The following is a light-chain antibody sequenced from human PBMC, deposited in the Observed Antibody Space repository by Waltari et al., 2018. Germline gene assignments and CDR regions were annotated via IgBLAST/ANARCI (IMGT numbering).Light chain of an antibody. CDR1: QSVLYSSNNKNY. V-gene: IGKV4-1*01. CDR2: WAS. Sequence: DIVMTQSLDSQAVSLGERATINCKSSQSVLYSSNNKNYLAWYQQKPGQPPKLLIYWASTRESGVPDRFSGSGSGTDFTLTISSLQAEDVAVYYCQQYYNVPYTFGQGTKLEIK. J-gene: IGKJ2*01. CDR3: QQYYNVPYT.